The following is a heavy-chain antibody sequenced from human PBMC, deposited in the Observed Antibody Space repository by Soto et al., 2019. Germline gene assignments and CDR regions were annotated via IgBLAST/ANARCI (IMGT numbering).Heavy chain of an antibody. Sequence: PGGSLRLSCAASGFTFDDYAMHWVRQAPGKGLEWVSGISWNSGSIGYVDSVKGRFTISRDNAKNSLYLQMNSLRAEDAALYYCAKDRAARPGRTLFYWGQGTLVTVSS. V-gene: IGHV3-9*01. CDR3: AKDRAARPGRTLFY. CDR2: ISWNSGSI. D-gene: IGHD6-6*01. J-gene: IGHJ4*02. CDR1: GFTFDDYA.